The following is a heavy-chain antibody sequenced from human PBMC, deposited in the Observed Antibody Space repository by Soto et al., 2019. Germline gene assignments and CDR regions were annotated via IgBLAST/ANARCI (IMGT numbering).Heavy chain of an antibody. Sequence: PSVTLSLTCTVSGGSISSYYWSWIRQPPGKGLEWIGYIYYSGSTNYNPSLKSRVTISVDTSKNQFSLKLSSVTAADTAVYYCATLADSGYDWVFFDYRGQGTLVTVSS. CDR1: GGSISSYY. V-gene: IGHV4-59*08. J-gene: IGHJ4*02. D-gene: IGHD5-12*01. CDR3: ATLADSGYDWVFFDY. CDR2: IYYSGST.